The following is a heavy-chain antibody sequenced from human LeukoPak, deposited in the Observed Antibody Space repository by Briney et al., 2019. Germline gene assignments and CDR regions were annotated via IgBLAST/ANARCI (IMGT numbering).Heavy chain of an antibody. D-gene: IGHD6-19*01. J-gene: IGHJ4*02. CDR3: ASSSGWYLSSVY. CDR1: GFTFSSYA. V-gene: IGHV3-33*08. Sequence: PGGSLRLSCAASGFTFSSYAMSWVRQAPGKGLEWVAVIWYDGSDKYHADSVKGRFTISRDNSKNMLYLQMNSLRAEDTAVYYCASSSGWYLSSVYWGQGTLVTVSS. CDR2: IWYDGSDK.